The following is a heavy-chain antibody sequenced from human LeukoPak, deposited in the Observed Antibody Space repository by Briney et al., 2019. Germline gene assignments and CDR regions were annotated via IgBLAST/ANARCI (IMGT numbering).Heavy chain of an antibody. V-gene: IGHV4-61*02. J-gene: IGHJ4*02. CDR1: GGSISSGSYY. CDR3: ARAMYYYDSSGYYDY. Sequence: SETLSLTCTVSGGSISSGSYYWSWIRQPAGKGLEWIGRIYTSGSTNYNPSLKSRVTISVDTSKNQFSLKLSSVTAADTAVYYCARAMYYYDSSGYYDYWGQGTLVTVSS. CDR2: IYTSGST. D-gene: IGHD3-22*01.